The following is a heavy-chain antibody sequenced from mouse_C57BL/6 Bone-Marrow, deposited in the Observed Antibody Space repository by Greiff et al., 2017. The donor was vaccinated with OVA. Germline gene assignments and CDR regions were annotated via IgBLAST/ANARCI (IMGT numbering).Heavy chain of an antibody. Sequence: EVKLVESEGGLVQPGSSMKLSCTASGFTFSDYYMAWVRQVPEKGLEWVANINYDGSSTYYLDSLKSRFIISRDNAKNILYLQMSSLKSEDTATYYCARESNYGNYGAFDYWGQGTTLTVSS. CDR2: INYDGSST. J-gene: IGHJ2*01. D-gene: IGHD2-1*01. CDR3: ARESNYGNYGAFDY. CDR1: GFTFSDYY. V-gene: IGHV5-16*01.